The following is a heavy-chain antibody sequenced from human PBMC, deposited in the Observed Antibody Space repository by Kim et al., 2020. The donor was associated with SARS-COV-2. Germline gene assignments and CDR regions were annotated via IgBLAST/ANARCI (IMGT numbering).Heavy chain of an antibody. CDR2: ISYDGSNK. CDR3: AKGDMVRGVIIDLDAFDI. CDR1: GFTFSSYG. D-gene: IGHD3-10*01. V-gene: IGHV3-30*18. Sequence: GGSLRLSCAASGFTFSSYGMHWVRQAPGKGLEWVAVISYDGSNKYYADSVKGRFTISRDNSKNTLYLQMNSLRAEDTAVYYCAKGDMVRGVIIDLDAFDIWGQGTMVTVSS. J-gene: IGHJ3*02.